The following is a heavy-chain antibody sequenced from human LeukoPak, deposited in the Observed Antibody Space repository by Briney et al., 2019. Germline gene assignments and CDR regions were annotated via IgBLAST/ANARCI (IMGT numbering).Heavy chain of an antibody. J-gene: IGHJ3*02. CDR3: ARDLPELDAFDI. V-gene: IGHV3-53*01. Sequence: PGGSLRLSCAASGFTVSSNYMSWVRQAPGKGLEWVSVIYSGGSTYYADSVKGRFTISRDNSKNTLYLQLNSLRAEDTAVYYCARDLPELDAFDIWGQGTMVTVSS. CDR1: GFTVSSNY. D-gene: IGHD1-7*01. CDR2: IYSGGST.